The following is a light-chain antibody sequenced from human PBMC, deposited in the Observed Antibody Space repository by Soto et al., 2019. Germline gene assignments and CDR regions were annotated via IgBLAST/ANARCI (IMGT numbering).Light chain of an antibody. CDR3: QQYGSSPFT. CDR1: QSVSSSY. Sequence: EIVLTQSPGTLSLSPGERATLSCRASQSVSSSYLAWYQQKPGQAPRLLIYGASSRAIGIPDRFSGSGSGTEFTLAISRLEPEDLAVYYCQQYGSSPFTFGGGTRVEL. V-gene: IGKV3-20*01. J-gene: IGKJ4*01. CDR2: GAS.